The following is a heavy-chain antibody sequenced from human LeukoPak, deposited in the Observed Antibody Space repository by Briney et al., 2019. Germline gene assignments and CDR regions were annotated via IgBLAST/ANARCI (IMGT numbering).Heavy chain of an antibody. CDR1: GGSISSSNW. V-gene: IGHV4-4*02. CDR2: IYHSGST. Sequence: SETLPLTCAVSGGSISSSNWWSWIRQPPGKGLEWIGEIYHSGSTNYNPSLKSRVTISVDTSKNQFSLKLSSVTAADTAVYYCARGPKFSTRYSPQRNWFDPWGQGTLVTVSS. CDR3: ARGPKFSTRYSPQRNWFDP. D-gene: IGHD6-13*01. J-gene: IGHJ5*02.